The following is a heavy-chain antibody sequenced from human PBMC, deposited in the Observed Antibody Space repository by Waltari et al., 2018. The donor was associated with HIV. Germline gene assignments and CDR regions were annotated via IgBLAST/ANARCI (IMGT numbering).Heavy chain of an antibody. D-gene: IGHD3-10*01. CDR1: GYTVSTYT. Sequence: VQLVQSGAEMRKPGASVQVPCRASGYTVSTYTIRWVPQAPGQGLEWMGWSSGYNGNTNYAQKFQGRVNMTTDTSTSTAHMELRSLRSDDTAVYYCARGVSIVRGVMIRGHMDVWGQGTTVTVSS. CDR3: ARGVSIVRGVMIRGHMDV. V-gene: IGHV1-18*01. CDR2: SSGYNGNT. J-gene: IGHJ6*02.